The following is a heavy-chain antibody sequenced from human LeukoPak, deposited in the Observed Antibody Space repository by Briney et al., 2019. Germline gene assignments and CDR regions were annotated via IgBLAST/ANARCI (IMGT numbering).Heavy chain of an antibody. CDR2: ISAYNGNT. CDR3: ARDRVYDSSGYLGFDP. Sequence: ASVKVSCKASGYTFTSYGISWVRQAPGQGLEWMGWISAYNGNTNYAQKLQGRVTMTTDTSTSTAYMELRSLRSDDTAVYYCARDRVYDSSGYLGFDPWGQGTLVTVSS. J-gene: IGHJ5*02. D-gene: IGHD3-22*01. CDR1: GYTFTSYG. V-gene: IGHV1-18*01.